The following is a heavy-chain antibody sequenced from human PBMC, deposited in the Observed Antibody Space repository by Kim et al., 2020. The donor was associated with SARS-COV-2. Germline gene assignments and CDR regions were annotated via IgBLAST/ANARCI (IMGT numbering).Heavy chain of an antibody. CDR3: ARQVRCSSTSCYSRKGSYYYYGMDV. CDR2: IYYSGST. D-gene: IGHD2-2*01. Sequence: SETLSLTCTVSGGSISSSSYYWGWIRQPPGKGLEWIGSIYYSGSTYYNPSLKSRVTISVDTSKNQFSLKLSSVTAADTAVYYCARQVRCSSTSCYSRKGSYYYYGMDVWGRGTTVTVSS. V-gene: IGHV4-39*01. CDR1: GGSISSSSYY. J-gene: IGHJ6*02.